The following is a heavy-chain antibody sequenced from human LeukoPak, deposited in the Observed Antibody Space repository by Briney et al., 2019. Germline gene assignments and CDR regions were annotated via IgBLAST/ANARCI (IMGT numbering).Heavy chain of an antibody. CDR2: IWYDGSNK. V-gene: IGHV3-33*06. Sequence: PGGSLRLSCAASGFTFSSYGMHWVRQAPGKGLEWVAVIWYDGSNKYYADSVKGRFTISRDNSKNTLYLQMNSLRAEDTAVYYCAKDTGMFSVVPAAPFDYWGQGTLVTVSS. J-gene: IGHJ4*02. CDR3: AKDTGMFSVVPAAPFDY. D-gene: IGHD2-2*01. CDR1: GFTFSSYG.